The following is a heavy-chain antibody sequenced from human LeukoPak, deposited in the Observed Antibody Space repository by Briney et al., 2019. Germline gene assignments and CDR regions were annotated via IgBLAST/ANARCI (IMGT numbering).Heavy chain of an antibody. CDR3: ARNYHSRSRIIYLFDS. Sequence: SGRGLVQPGGSLRLSCAASGFVFSDYAIHWVRQAPGKGLEWVALISYDGGSEHYLDSVKGRFTISRDNSKNTVYLQMNSPRGEDTARYYCARNYHSRSRIIYLFDSWGQGTPVTVSS. D-gene: IGHD4-11*01. J-gene: IGHJ4*02. V-gene: IGHV3-30*04. CDR1: GFVFSDYA. CDR2: ISYDGGSE.